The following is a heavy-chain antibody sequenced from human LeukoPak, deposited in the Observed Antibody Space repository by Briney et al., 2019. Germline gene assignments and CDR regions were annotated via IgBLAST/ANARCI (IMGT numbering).Heavy chain of an antibody. Sequence: ASVKGSCKASGYTFTSYYMHWVRQAPGQGLEWMGVSNPSGVGTNYAQKFQGRVTMTRDTSTTTVYMELSSLRSEDTAVYYCAREESGGYFDYWGQGTLVTVSS. CDR3: AREESGGYFDY. V-gene: IGHV1-46*01. CDR2: SNPSGVGT. CDR1: GYTFTSYY. D-gene: IGHD2-8*02. J-gene: IGHJ4*02.